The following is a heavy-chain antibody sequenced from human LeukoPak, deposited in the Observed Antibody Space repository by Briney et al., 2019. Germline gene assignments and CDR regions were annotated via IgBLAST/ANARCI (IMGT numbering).Heavy chain of an antibody. V-gene: IGHV4-59*01. CDR1: GGSMPSYF. J-gene: IGHJ4*02. CDR2: IHNSGDT. Sequence: SETLSLTCTVCGGSMPSYFWSWIRQPPGKGLEWIGYIHNSGDTMYNPSLKGRVTISVDTSKNEFSLKLNSVTTADTAVYHCSSGRGYRIEDCGQGTLVTVSS. CDR3: SSGRGYRIED. D-gene: IGHD6-13*01.